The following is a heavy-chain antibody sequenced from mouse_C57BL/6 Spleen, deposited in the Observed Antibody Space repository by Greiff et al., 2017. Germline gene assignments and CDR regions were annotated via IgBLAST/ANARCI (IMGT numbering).Heavy chain of an antibody. CDR1: GYTFTSYW. CDR3: ARDWDGAMDY. J-gene: IGHJ4*01. Sequence: QVQLKESGAELAKPGASVKLSCKASGYTFTSYWMHWVKQRPGQGLEWIGYINPSSGYTKSNQKFKDKATLTADKPSSTAYMQLSSLTYEDSAVYYCARDWDGAMDYWGQGTSVTVSS. CDR2: INPSSGYT. V-gene: IGHV1-7*01. D-gene: IGHD4-1*01.